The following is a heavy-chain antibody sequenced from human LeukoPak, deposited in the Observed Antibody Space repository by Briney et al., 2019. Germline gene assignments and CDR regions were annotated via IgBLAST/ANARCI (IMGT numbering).Heavy chain of an antibody. D-gene: IGHD4-17*01. J-gene: IGHJ4*02. CDR1: GFTFSSYG. CDR2: ISYDGSNK. CDR3: AKFKNRNDYGDSDFDY. V-gene: IGHV3-30*18. Sequence: PGRSLRLSCAASGFTFSSYGMHWVRKAPGKGLEWVAVISYDGSNKYYADSVKGRFTISRDNSKNTLYLQMNSLRAEDTAVYYCAKFKNRNDYGDSDFDYWGQGTLVTVSS.